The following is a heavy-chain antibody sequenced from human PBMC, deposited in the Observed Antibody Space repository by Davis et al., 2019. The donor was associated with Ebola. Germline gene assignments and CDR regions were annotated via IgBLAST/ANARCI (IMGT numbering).Heavy chain of an antibody. V-gene: IGHV4-59*02. D-gene: IGHD3-22*01. CDR1: GGSVSSYS. J-gene: IGHJ4*02. CDR2: IFNTGST. CDR3: TKGYYDTTGYYYFDY. Sequence: PSETLSLTCTVSGGSVSSYSWSWIRQPPGKGLEWIGHIFNTGSTNYNPSLKSRVTISVDTSKNQFSLKLISVTAADTAVYFCTKGYYDTTGYYYFDYWGQGTLVTVSS.